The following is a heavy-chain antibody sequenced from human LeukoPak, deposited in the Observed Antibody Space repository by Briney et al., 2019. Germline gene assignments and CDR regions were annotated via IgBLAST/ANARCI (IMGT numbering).Heavy chain of an antibody. J-gene: IGHJ5*02. CDR3: ARLRGVTAISYNWFDP. V-gene: IGHV3-48*03. D-gene: IGHD2-21*02. CDR1: GFTFSSYE. Sequence: PGGSLRLSCAASGFTFSSYEMNWVRQAPGKGLEWVSYISSSGSTIYYADSVKGRFTISRDNAKNSLYLQMNSLRAEDTAVYYCARLRGVTAISYNWFDPWGQGTLVTVSS. CDR2: ISSSGSTI.